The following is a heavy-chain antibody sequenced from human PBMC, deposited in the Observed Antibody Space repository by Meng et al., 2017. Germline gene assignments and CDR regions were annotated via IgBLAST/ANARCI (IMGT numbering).Heavy chain of an antibody. V-gene: IGHV3-7*01. D-gene: IGHD5-24*01. J-gene: IGHJ6*02. Sequence: GESLKISCAASGFTFSSYWMSWVRQAPGKGLEWVANINQDGSEKYYVDSVKGRFTISRDNAKNSLYLQMNSLRAEDTAVYYCARGDGYNYFYYYYGMDVWGQGTTVTGSS. CDR3: ARGDGYNYFYYYYGMDV. CDR1: GFTFSSYW. CDR2: INQDGSEK.